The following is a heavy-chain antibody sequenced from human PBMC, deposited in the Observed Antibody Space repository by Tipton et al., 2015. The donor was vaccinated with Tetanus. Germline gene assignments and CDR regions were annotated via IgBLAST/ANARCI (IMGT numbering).Heavy chain of an antibody. J-gene: IGHJ4*02. CDR3: AKLKSRGDSSAIEH. CDR2: VSASGNT. CDR1: GFLISSYA. V-gene: IGHV3-23*01. Sequence: SLSLSCAGSGFLISSYAMNWVRQVPGERLEWVSGVSASGNTNYADSVDGRFTISRDNAKNTMYLQMNSLRAEDTATYYCAKLKSRGDSSAIEHWGQGTLVTVSS. D-gene: IGHD2-21*02.